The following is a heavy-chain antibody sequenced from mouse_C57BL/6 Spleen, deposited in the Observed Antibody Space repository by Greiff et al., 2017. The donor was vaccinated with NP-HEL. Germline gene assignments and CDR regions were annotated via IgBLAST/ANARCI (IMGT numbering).Heavy chain of an antibody. CDR1: GFTFSSYA. J-gene: IGHJ2*01. D-gene: IGHD1-1*01. CDR2: ISDGGSYT. CDR3: ARDFPNYYGSSGY. V-gene: IGHV5-4*01. Sequence: EVQVVESGGGLVKPGGSLKLSCAASGFTFSSYAMSWVRQTPEKRLEWVATISDGGSYTYYPDNVKGRFTISRDNAKNNLYLQMSHLTSEDTAMYYCARDFPNYYGSSGYWGQGTTLTVSS.